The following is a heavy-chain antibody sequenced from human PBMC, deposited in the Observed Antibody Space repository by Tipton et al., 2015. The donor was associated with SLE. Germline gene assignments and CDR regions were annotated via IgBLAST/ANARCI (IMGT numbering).Heavy chain of an antibody. CDR1: GFTFSSYE. CDR3: ASSEYAGFDY. Sequence: SLRLSCAASGFTFSSYEMNWVRQAPGKGLEWVSSISSSSNYIYYADSVKGRFTISRDNAKNSLYLQMNSLRAEDTAVYYCASSEYAGFDYWGQGTLVTVSS. CDR2: ISSSSNYI. J-gene: IGHJ4*02. D-gene: IGHD2-8*01. V-gene: IGHV3-21*01.